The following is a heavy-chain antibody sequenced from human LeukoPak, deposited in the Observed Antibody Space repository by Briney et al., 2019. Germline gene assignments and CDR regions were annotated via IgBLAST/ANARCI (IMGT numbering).Heavy chain of an antibody. D-gene: IGHD4-23*01. CDR1: GDSISSCDYY. Sequence: SETLSLTCTVSGDSISSCDYYWSWIRQPAGKGLEWIGRISSSGSTNYNPSLKSRVTMSVDTSKNQFSLKLSSVTAADTAVYYCARGSGGNSYYYYYMDVWGKGTTVTISS. CDR2: ISSSGST. V-gene: IGHV4-61*02. J-gene: IGHJ6*03. CDR3: ARGSGGNSYYYYYMDV.